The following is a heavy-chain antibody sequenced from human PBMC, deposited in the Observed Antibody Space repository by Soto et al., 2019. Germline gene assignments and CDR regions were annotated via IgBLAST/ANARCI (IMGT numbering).Heavy chain of an antibody. CDR2: VWYDGST. J-gene: IGHJ5*02. CDR1: GGSISGYY. V-gene: IGHV4-59*12. D-gene: IGHD2-15*01. Sequence: SETLSLTCTVSGGSISGYYWSWIRQPPGKGLEWIGYVWYDGSTNYNPSLKSRVTISVDKSNNQFSLTLKYVTAADTAVYYCATLPPRIEVTVLPIPTWGQGTLVTVSS. CDR3: ATLPPRIEVTVLPIPT.